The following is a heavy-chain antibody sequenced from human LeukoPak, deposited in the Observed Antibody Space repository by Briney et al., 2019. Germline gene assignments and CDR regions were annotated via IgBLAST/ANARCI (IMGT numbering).Heavy chain of an antibody. CDR2: INHSGST. V-gene: IGHV4-34*01. CDR3: ARGSISWYPDY. CDR1: GGSFSGYY. J-gene: IGHJ4*02. Sequence: WETLSLTCAVYGGSFSGYYWSWIRQPPGKGLEWIGEINHSGSTNYNPSLKSRVTISVDTSKNQFSLKLSSVTAADTAVYYCARGSISWYPDYWGQGTLVTVSS. D-gene: IGHD6-13*01.